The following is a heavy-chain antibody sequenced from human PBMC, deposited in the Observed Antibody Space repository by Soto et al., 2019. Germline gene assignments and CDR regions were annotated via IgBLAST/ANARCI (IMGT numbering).Heavy chain of an antibody. V-gene: IGHV1-18*04. D-gene: IGHD5-12*01. CDR2: ISVNNGNT. CDR1: GYSFSSYG. J-gene: IGHJ5*02. Sequence: QIQLVQSGAEVKKPGASVKVSCKASGYSFSSYGISWVRQAPGQGLEWMGWISVNNGNTNYAPKFQGRVTMTTDTSTSTAYMELRSLRSDDTDVYYCATSYDSGFDPWGQGTLVTVSS. CDR3: ATSYDSGFDP.